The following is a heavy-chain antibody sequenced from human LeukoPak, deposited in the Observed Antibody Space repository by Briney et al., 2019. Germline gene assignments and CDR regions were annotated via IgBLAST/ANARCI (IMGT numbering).Heavy chain of an antibody. J-gene: IGHJ4*02. Sequence: PGRSLRLSCAASGFTFSSYGMHWVRQAPGKGLEWVAVISYDGSNKYYADSVKGRFTISRDNSKNTLYLQMNSLRAEDTAVYYCARDVEGGATPLYYFDYWGQGTLVTVSS. CDR2: ISYDGSNK. CDR1: GFTFSSYG. D-gene: IGHD1-26*01. CDR3: ARDVEGGATPLYYFDY. V-gene: IGHV3-30*03.